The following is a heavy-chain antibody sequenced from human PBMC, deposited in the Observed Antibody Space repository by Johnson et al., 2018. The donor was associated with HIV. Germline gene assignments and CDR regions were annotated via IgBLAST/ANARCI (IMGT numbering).Heavy chain of an antibody. CDR3: ARAYTYGAFDI. CDR1: GFTFSSYA. J-gene: IGHJ3*02. D-gene: IGHD5-18*01. Sequence: VRLVESGGGLVQPGGSLRVSCAASGFTFSSYAMSWVRQAPGKGLEWVSAISGSGGSTYYAGAVKGRFTISRDNSKNTLYLQMNSLRVDDTAIYYCARAYTYGAFDIWGQGTMVTVSS. V-gene: IGHV3-23*04. CDR2: ISGSGGST.